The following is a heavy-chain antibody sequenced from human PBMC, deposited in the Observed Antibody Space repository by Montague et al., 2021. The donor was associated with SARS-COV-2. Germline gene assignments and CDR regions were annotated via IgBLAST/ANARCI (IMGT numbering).Heavy chain of an antibody. CDR2: ITGSGGST. D-gene: IGHD3-22*01. CDR1: GFTFRCYG. CDR3: AKGYYYDTSGYLHPFDY. J-gene: IGHJ4*02. Sequence: SLRLSCAASGFTFRCYGMSWVRQAPGKGLEWVSGITGSGGSTYYADSVKGRFTISRDNSKNTLYLQMNSLRAEDTAVYYCAKGYYYDTSGYLHPFDYWGQGTLVTVSS. V-gene: IGHV3-23*01.